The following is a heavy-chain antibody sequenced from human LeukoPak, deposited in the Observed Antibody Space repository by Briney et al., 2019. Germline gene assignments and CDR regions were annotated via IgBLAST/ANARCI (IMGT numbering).Heavy chain of an antibody. D-gene: IGHD3-10*01. CDR1: GFTVSSNY. J-gene: IGHJ5*02. CDR3: ARAPLFAGGLWFFRLVWFDP. V-gene: IGHV3-53*01. Sequence: GGSLRLSCAASGFTVSSNYMSWVRQAPGRGLEWVSFIYSGGSTYYADSVRGRFIISRDNAKNSLYLQMNSLRAEDTAVYYCARAPLFAGGLWFFRLVWFDPWGQGTLVTVSS. CDR2: IYSGGST.